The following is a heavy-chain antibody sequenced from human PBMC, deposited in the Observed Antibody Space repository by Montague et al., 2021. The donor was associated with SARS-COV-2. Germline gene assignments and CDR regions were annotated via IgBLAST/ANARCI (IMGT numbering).Heavy chain of an antibody. CDR2: ISYSGST. V-gene: IGHV4-59*12. Sequence: SETLSLTCTVSGGSLNNYFWSWIRQPPGKGLEWVGYISYSGSTKYNPSLQSRVTISVDTARNQFSLKLLSVTAADTAFYYCARVDNSGPGEYWGQGILVSVSS. J-gene: IGHJ4*02. CDR3: ARVDNSGPGEY. CDR1: GGSLNNYF. D-gene: IGHD3-22*01.